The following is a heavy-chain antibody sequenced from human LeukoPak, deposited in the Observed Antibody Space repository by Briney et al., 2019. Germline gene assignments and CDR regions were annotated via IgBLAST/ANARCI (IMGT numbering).Heavy chain of an antibody. D-gene: IGHD3-10*01. CDR1: GYTFTSYG. Sequence: ASVKVSRKASGYTFTSYGISWVRQAPGQGLEWMGWFSAYNGNTNYAQKLQGRVTMTTDTSTSTAYMELRSLRSDGTAVYYFGADLTMVRGVPRWFDPWGQGTLVTVSS. V-gene: IGHV1-18*01. CDR2: FSAYNGNT. CDR3: GADLTMVRGVPRWFDP. J-gene: IGHJ5*02.